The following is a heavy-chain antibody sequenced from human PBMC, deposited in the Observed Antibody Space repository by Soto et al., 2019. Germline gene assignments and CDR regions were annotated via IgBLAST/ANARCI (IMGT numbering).Heavy chain of an antibody. CDR3: AMSIAARGGFDY. CDR1: GGSIRSGGYY. J-gene: IGHJ4*02. D-gene: IGHD6-6*01. CDR2: IYYSGST. Sequence: QVPLQEAGPGLVKPSQTLSLTCTFSGGSIRSGGYYWSWIRQPPGKGLEWIGYIYYSGSTYYNPSLKSRVTISVDTSKNQFSLKLSSVTAADTAVYYCAMSIAARGGFDYWGQGTLVTVSS. V-gene: IGHV4-31*03.